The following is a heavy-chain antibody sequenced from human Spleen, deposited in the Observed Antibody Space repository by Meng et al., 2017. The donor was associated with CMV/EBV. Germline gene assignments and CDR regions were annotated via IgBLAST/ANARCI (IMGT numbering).Heavy chain of an antibody. CDR3: ARESALSGYPPDF. D-gene: IGHD3-22*01. CDR1: GFTVSITY. CDR2: IYGGGAT. V-gene: IGHV3-53*01. J-gene: IGHJ4*02. Sequence: GGSLRLSCAASGFTVSITYMSWVRQAPGKGLEWVSVIYGGGATYYADSVKGRFTISRDSSKNTLYLQMNSLRAEDTAVYYCARESALSGYPPDFWGQGTLVTVSS.